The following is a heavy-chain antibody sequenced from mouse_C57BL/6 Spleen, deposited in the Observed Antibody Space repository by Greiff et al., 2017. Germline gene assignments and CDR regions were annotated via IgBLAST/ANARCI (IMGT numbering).Heavy chain of an antibody. CDR3: ARHGYLRADSMDY. Sequence: QVQLQQSGAELVRPGTSVKVSCKASGYAFTNYLIEWVKQRPGQGLEWIGVINPGSGGTNYNEKFKGKATLTADKSSSTAYMQLSSLTSEDSAVYFCARHGYLRADSMDYWGQGTSVTVSS. J-gene: IGHJ4*01. CDR1: GYAFTNYL. CDR2: INPGSGGT. D-gene: IGHD3-3*01. V-gene: IGHV1-54*01.